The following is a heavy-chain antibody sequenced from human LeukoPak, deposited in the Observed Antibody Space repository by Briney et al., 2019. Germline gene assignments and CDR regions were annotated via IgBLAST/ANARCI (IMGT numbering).Heavy chain of an antibody. D-gene: IGHD2-2*01. CDR2: INHSGST. Sequence: SETLSLTCAVYGGSFSGYYWSWIRQPPGKGLEWIGEINHSGSTNYNPSLKSRVTISVDTSKNQFSLKLSSVTAADTAVYYCARLFCRSTSCSSNRFDPWGQGTLVTVSS. J-gene: IGHJ5*02. V-gene: IGHV4-34*01. CDR3: ARLFCRSTSCSSNRFDP. CDR1: GGSFSGYY.